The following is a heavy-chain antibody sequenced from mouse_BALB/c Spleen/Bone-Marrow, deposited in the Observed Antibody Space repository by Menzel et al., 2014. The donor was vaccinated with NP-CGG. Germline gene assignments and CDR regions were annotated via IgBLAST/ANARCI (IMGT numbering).Heavy chain of an antibody. CDR2: IDPANGNT. V-gene: IGHV14-3*02. J-gene: IGHJ3*01. D-gene: IGHD1-1*01. CDR3: ASYYYGSSSFAY. CDR1: GFNIKDTY. Sequence: VQLQQSGAELVKPGASVKLSCTASGFNIKDTYMHWVKQRPEQGLEWIGRIDPANGNTKYDPKFQGKATITAYTSSNTAYLQLSSWTSEDTAVYYCASYYYGSSSFAYWGQGTLVTVSA.